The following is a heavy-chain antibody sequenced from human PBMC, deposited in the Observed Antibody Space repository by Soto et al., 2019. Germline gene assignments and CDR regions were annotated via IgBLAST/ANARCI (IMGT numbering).Heavy chain of an antibody. V-gene: IGHV3-7*03. D-gene: IGHD6-13*01. CDR3: ARHHGYSGSSHYYLFGMDV. J-gene: IGHJ6*02. CDR2: IEQGGTET. Sequence: PGGSLRLSCAASGFTLSSFWMSWVRQAPGKGLEWVASIEQGGTETYYVDSVKGRFTISRDNAKNSLFLQMHSLRAEDTAVYFCARHHGYSGSSHYYLFGMDVWGQGTTVTVSS. CDR1: GFTLSSFW.